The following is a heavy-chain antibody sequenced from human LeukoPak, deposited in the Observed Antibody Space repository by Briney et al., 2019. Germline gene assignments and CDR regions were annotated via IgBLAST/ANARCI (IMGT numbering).Heavy chain of an antibody. Sequence: PSETLSLTCTVFGGSISSYFWSWIRQPPGKGLEWIGYIYYSGSTNYNPSLKSRVTISVDTSKNQFSLKLSSVTAADTAVYYCARFDSSGYPDYWGQGTLVTVSS. D-gene: IGHD3-22*01. J-gene: IGHJ4*02. V-gene: IGHV4-59*01. CDR1: GGSISSYF. CDR2: IYYSGST. CDR3: ARFDSSGYPDY.